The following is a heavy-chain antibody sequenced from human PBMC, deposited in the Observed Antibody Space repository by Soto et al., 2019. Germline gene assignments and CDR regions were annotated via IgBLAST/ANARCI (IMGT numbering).Heavy chain of an antibody. CDR1: GDSINSGADY. Sequence: SETLSLTCTVSGDSINSGADYWNWIRQSPGKGLEWIGYIYYTGNTYYNPSLRSRLTISVDTSKNHFSLKLTSVTAADTSVYYCARGCGAGDCFFYYWGPGTLVTVSS. D-gene: IGHD2-21*02. J-gene: IGHJ4*02. V-gene: IGHV4-30-4*01. CDR3: ARGCGAGDCFFYY. CDR2: IYYTGNT.